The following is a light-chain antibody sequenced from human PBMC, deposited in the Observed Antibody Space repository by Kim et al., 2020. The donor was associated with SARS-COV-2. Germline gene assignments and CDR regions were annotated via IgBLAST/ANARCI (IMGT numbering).Light chain of an antibody. V-gene: IGKV1-5*03. CDR1: QSISSW. CDR2: KAS. Sequence: DIQMTQSPPTLSASVGDRVTITCRASQSISSWLAWYQQKPGKAPNLLIYKASSLESGVPSRFSGSGSGTEFTLTISGLQPDDFATYYCQQYSNYWTFGQGTKVDIK. CDR3: QQYSNYWT. J-gene: IGKJ1*01.